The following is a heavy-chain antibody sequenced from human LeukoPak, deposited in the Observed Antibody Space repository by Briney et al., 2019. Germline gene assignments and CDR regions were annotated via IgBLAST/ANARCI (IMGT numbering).Heavy chain of an antibody. CDR1: GYTFTSYP. V-gene: IGHV1-18*01. CDR2: ITTYNDNT. Sequence: ASVKVSCKASGYTFTSYPISWVRQAPGQGLEWMGWITTYNDNTNYAQKLQGRVTMTTDTSTSTAYMDLRGLRSDDTAVYYCARDQFAFGLFDYWGQGTLVTVSS. J-gene: IGHJ4*02. CDR3: ARDQFAFGLFDY. D-gene: IGHD3/OR15-3a*01.